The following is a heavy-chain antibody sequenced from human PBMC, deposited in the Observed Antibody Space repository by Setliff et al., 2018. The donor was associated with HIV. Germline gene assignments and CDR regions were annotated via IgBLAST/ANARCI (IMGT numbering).Heavy chain of an antibody. J-gene: IGHJ5*02. CDR1: GGSISSSSYY. D-gene: IGHD6-19*01. CDR3: AREFTSVAGTRPPFDP. CDR2: IYYSGST. V-gene: IGHV4-39*07. Sequence: SETLSLTCTVSGGSISSSSYYWGWIRQPPGKGLEWIGSIYYSGSTYYNPSLKSRVTISVDTSKNQFSLKLSSVTAADTAVYYCAREFTSVAGTRPPFDPWGQGTLVTVSS.